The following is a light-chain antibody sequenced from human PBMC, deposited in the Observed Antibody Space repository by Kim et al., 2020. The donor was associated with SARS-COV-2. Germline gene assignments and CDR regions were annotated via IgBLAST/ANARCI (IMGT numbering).Light chain of an antibody. CDR3: NSRDSSGNHLL. Sequence: SSELTQDPAVSVALGQTVRITCQGDSLRNYYASWYQQKPRQAPVVVIYGRNDRPSGIPDRFSGSNSGNTASLTITGAQAEDEANYYCNSRDSSGNHLLFG. CDR2: GRN. CDR1: SLRNYY. J-gene: IGLJ3*02. V-gene: IGLV3-19*01.